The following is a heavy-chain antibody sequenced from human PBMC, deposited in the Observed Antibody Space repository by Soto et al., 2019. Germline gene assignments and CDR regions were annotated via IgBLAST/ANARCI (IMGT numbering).Heavy chain of an antibody. J-gene: IGHJ6*02. D-gene: IGHD4-4*01. CDR3: AKESVESTYSYYGMDV. CDR1: GFSLDTYG. CDR2: VSFDSKNK. Sequence: GGSLRLSCEASGFSLDTYGMHWVRQAPGKGLEWVAVVSFDSKNKYDIDSVEGRFTISRDNSKNMMYLQMDSLRREDTAVYYCAKESVESTYSYYGMDVWGPGTTVTVSS. V-gene: IGHV3-30*18.